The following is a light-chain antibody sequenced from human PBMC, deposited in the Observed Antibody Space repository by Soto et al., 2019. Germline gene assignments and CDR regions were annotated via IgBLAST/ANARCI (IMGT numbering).Light chain of an antibody. Sequence: QSVLTQPPSVSGAPGQRVTIPCTGSSSNIGSFYDVHWYQQLPGTIPKLLIYGDNNRPSGVPDRFSGSKSGTSASLAITGLQPEDEADYYCQSYDNSLSHVVFGGGTKLTVL. CDR1: SSNIGSFYD. J-gene: IGLJ2*01. CDR2: GDN. V-gene: IGLV1-40*01. CDR3: QSYDNSLSHVV.